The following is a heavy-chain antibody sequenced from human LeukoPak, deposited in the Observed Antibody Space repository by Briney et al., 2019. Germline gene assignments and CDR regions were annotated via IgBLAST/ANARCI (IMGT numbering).Heavy chain of an antibody. Sequence: KASETLSLTCTVSGGSISSYYWSWIRQPPGKGLEWIGYIYYSGSTNYNPSLKSRVTISVDTSKNQFSLKLSSVTAADTAVYYCARGLGIQLWLFDYWGQGTLVTVSP. V-gene: IGHV4-59*01. CDR2: IYYSGST. D-gene: IGHD5-18*01. CDR3: ARGLGIQLWLFDY. J-gene: IGHJ4*02. CDR1: GGSISSYY.